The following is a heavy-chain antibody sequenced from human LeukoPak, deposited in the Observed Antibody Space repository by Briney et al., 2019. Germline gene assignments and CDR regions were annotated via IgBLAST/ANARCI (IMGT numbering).Heavy chain of an antibody. J-gene: IGHJ4*02. V-gene: IGHV1-46*01. CDR1: GYRLTSYF. Sequence: ASVKVSCKSSGYRLTSYFMHWVRQAPGQGLEWMGVITPSGDGTSYTQKFQDRVTMTRDMSTNTDFMELTSLRSEDSALYFCTREFPSTGYFDYWGQGTLVTVSP. CDR3: TREFPSTGYFDY. D-gene: IGHD1-1*01. CDR2: ITPSGDGT.